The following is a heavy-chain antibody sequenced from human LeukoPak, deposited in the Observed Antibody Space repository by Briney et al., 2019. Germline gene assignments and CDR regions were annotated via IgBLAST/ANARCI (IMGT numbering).Heavy chain of an antibody. D-gene: IGHD3-9*01. CDR2: ISSSGSTI. J-gene: IGHJ4*02. Sequence: PGGSLRLSCAASGFTFSDYYMSWIRQAPGKGLEWVSYISSSGSTIYYADSVKGRFTISRDNAKNSLYLQMNSLRAEDTAVYYCARENYDILTGYQDLDYWGQGTLVTVSS. CDR3: ARENYDILTGYQDLDY. CDR1: GFTFSDYY. V-gene: IGHV3-11*01.